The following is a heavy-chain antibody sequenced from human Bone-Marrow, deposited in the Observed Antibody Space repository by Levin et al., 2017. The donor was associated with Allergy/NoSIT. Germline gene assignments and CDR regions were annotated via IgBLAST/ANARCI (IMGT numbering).Heavy chain of an antibody. J-gene: IGHJ4*02. CDR3: ARVALPRYCTSTSCSDSGYYFDY. CDR1: GFTFSSYD. V-gene: IGHV3-13*04. CDR2: IGTAADS. D-gene: IGHD2-2*01. Sequence: GGSLRLSCAASGFTFSSYDMHWVRQATGRGLEWVSAIGTAADSYYSGSVKGRFTVSRDNAKNSFYLQMNSLRAGDTAVYYCARVALPRYCTSTSCSDSGYYFDYWGQGTLVTVSS.